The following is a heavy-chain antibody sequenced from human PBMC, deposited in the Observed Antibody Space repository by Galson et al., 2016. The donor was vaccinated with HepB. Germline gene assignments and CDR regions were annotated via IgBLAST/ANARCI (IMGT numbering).Heavy chain of an antibody. D-gene: IGHD3-3*01. CDR3: ARAYNFWSGYYFDV. CDR1: GFTFSNYY. V-gene: IGHV3-11*01. Sequence: SLRLSCAASGFTFSNYYMSWIRQAPGKGLESVSYIGNSGSTIHYADSVRGRFTISRDNAKNSLILQMNNLTAEDTAVYYCARAYNFWSGYYFDVWGQGTLAAVSS. J-gene: IGHJ4*02. CDR2: IGNSGSTI.